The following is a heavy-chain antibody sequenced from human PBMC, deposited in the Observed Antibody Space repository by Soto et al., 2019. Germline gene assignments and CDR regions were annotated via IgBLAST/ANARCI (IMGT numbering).Heavy chain of an antibody. CDR1: GYSFTSYW. D-gene: IGHD6-19*01. J-gene: IGHJ4*02. Sequence: GESLKISCQCSGYSFTSYWIGWVRQMTGKGLEWMGIIYPGDADTRYNPSFQGRVTISADKSISTAYLPWSSLKASDTDMYYCARRLGAVAAVDSWGPGTLVNVSS. V-gene: IGHV5-51*01. CDR2: IYPGDADT. CDR3: ARRLGAVAAVDS.